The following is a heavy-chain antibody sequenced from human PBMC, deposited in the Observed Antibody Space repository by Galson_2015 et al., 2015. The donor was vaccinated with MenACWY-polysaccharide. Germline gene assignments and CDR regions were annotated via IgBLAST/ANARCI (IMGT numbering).Heavy chain of an antibody. V-gene: IGHV3-33*01. CDR1: TFTFGGSG. J-gene: IGHJ3*02. CDR3: AREGSRIVFHAFDT. Sequence: SLRLSCAASTFTFGGSGMHWVRQAPGKGLEWVAVIQYDAVYKQYLDSVKGRFSVSRDNSKNTLYLEMSNLRAEDTALYYCAREGSRIVFHAFDTWGQGTMVIVSS. CDR2: IQYDAVYK. D-gene: IGHD3-10*02.